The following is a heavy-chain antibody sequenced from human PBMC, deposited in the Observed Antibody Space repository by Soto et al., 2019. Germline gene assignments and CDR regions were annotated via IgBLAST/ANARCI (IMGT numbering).Heavy chain of an antibody. CDR1: GGSISSGGYY. D-gene: IGHD2-2*01. CDR2: IYYSGST. CDR3: ARVIACSSTSCYGDHFDY. J-gene: IGHJ4*02. Sequence: SETLSLTCTVSGGSISSGGYYWSWIRQHPGKGLEWIGYIYYSGSTYYNPSLKSRVTISVDTSKNQFSLKLSSVTAADTAVYYCARVIACSSTSCYGDHFDYWGQGTLVTVSS. V-gene: IGHV4-31*03.